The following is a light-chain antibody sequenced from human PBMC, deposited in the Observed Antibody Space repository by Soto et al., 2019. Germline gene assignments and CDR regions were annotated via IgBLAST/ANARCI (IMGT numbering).Light chain of an antibody. V-gene: IGLV2-11*01. J-gene: IGLJ3*02. CDR3: CSYAGRPWV. CDR2: DVS. CDR1: SSDVGGYNH. Sequence: QSALTQPRSVSGSPGQSVAISCTGTSSDVGGYNHVSWYQQHPGKAPKVMIYDVSKRPSGVPDRFSGSKSGNTASLTISGLQAEDDADYYCCSYAGRPWVFGGGTKLTVL.